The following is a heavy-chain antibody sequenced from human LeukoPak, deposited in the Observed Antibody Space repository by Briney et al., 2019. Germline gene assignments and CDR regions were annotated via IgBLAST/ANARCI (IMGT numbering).Heavy chain of an antibody. D-gene: IGHD2-21*01. V-gene: IGHV4-59*01. CDR2: IYYSGST. CDR1: GGSFSDYY. J-gene: IGHJ6*03. CDR3: ARVDREAYCGGDCYIRDYYYYYYMDV. Sequence: SETLSLTCAVYGGSFSDYYWCWIRQPPGKGLEWIGYIYYSGSTNYNPSLKSRVTISVDTSKNQFSLKLSSVTAADTAVYYCARVDREAYCGGDCYIRDYYYYYYMDVWGKGTTVTVSS.